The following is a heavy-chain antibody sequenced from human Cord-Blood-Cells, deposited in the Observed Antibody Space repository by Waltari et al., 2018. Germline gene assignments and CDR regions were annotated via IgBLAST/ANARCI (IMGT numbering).Heavy chain of an antibody. D-gene: IGHD6-19*01. CDR1: GYNLTDLS. J-gene: IGHJ3*02. CDR3: ATLWLGGYRGAFDI. CDR2: FDPENGET. Sequence: QVQLVPSGAEVKNPGASVKVSCKVSGYNLTDLSLHWVRQAPGKGLEWRGGFDPENGETSYAQKFQGRVTMTEDTSTDTAYMELSSLRSEDTAVYYCATLWLGGYRGAFDIWGQGTMVTVSS. V-gene: IGHV1-24*01.